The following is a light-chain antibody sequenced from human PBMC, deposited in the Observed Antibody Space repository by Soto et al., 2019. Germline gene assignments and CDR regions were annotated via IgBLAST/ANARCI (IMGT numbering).Light chain of an antibody. CDR3: SSYAGNKNV. V-gene: IGLV2-8*01. J-gene: IGLJ1*01. CDR2: EVS. Sequence: QSVLTQPPSASGSPGQSVTISCTGTSSDVGGYNYVSWYQQHPGKAPKLMIYEVSKRPSGVPDRFSGSKSGNTASLTVSGLQAEDDADYYCSSYAGNKNVFGTGTKVTVL. CDR1: SSDVGGYNY.